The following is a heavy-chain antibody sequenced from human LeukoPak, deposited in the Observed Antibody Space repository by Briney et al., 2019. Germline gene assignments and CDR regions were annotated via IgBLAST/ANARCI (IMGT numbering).Heavy chain of an antibody. J-gene: IGHJ4*02. Sequence: GGSLRLSCAASGFTFSDYWIHWVRQAPGKGLVWVSRINSDGSITTYADSVKGRFTISRDNAKNTLYLQMDSLRAEDTAIYYCARSPSYYDYWGQGTLVTVSS. D-gene: IGHD7-27*01. CDR1: GFTFSDYW. CDR2: INSDGSIT. V-gene: IGHV3-74*01. CDR3: ARSPSYYDY.